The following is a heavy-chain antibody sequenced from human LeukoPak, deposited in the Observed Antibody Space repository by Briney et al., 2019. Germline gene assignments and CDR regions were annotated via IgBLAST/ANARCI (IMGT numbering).Heavy chain of an antibody. CDR2: ISYDGSNK. V-gene: IGHV3-30-3*01. J-gene: IGHJ4*02. Sequence: PGRSLRLSCAASGFTFSSYAMHWVRQAPGKGLEGVAVISYDGSNKYYADSVKGRFTISRDNSKNTLYLQMNSLRAEDTAVYCCARGRYSSGWDDPRIDYWGQGTLVTVSS. D-gene: IGHD6-19*01. CDR3: ARGRYSSGWDDPRIDY. CDR1: GFTFSSYA.